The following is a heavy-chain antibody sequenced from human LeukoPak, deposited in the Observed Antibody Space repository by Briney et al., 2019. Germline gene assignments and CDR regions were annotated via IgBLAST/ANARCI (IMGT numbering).Heavy chain of an antibody. CDR3: ARGSDDTSGYYSGAGARADY. J-gene: IGHJ4*02. Sequence: KAGGSLRLSCAASGFTFSSYSMNWVRQAPGKGLEWVSSISSSSSYIYYADSVKGRFTISRDNAKNSLYLQMNSLRAEDTAVYYCARGSDDTSGYYSGAGARADYWGQGTLVTVSS. V-gene: IGHV3-21*01. CDR1: GFTFSSYS. CDR2: ISSSSSYI. D-gene: IGHD3-22*01.